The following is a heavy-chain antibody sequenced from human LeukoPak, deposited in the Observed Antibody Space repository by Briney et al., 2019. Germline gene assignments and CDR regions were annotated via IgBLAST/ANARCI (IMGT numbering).Heavy chain of an antibody. CDR2: IYYSGST. CDR3: ARDFNGSGSYYGDDAFDI. D-gene: IGHD3-10*01. Sequence: SETLSLTCTVSGGSISSSSYYWGWIRQPPGKGLEWIGSIYYSGSTYYNPSLKSRVTISVDTSKNQFSLKLSSVTAADTAVYYCARDFNGSGSYYGDDAFDIWGQGTMVTVSS. CDR1: GGSISSSSYY. V-gene: IGHV4-39*07. J-gene: IGHJ3*02.